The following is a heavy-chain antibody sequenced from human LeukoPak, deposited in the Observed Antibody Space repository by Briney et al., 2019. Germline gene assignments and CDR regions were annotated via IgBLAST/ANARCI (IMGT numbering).Heavy chain of an antibody. Sequence: MTSETLSLTCTVSGGSISSYYWSWIRQPAGKGLEWIGRIYTSGSTYYNPSLKSRVTISVDTSKNQFSLKLSFVTAADTAVYYCARTTIRRDNIYGYWGQGTLVTVSS. CDR3: ARTTIRRDNIYGY. CDR1: GGSISSYY. V-gene: IGHV4-4*07. J-gene: IGHJ4*02. D-gene: IGHD2/OR15-2a*01. CDR2: IYTSGST.